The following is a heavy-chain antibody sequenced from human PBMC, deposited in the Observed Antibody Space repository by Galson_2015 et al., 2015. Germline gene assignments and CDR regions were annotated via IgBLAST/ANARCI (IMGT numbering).Heavy chain of an antibody. V-gene: IGHV4-31*03. D-gene: IGHD6-13*01. CDR2: IYYSGST. Sequence: TLSLTCTVSGGSISSGGYYWSWIRQHPGKGLEWIGYIYYSGSTYYNPSLKSRVTISVDTSKNQFSLKLSSVTAADTAVYYCASLAAAPEEYYFDYWGQGTLVTVSS. CDR1: GGSISSGGYY. J-gene: IGHJ4*02. CDR3: ASLAAAPEEYYFDY.